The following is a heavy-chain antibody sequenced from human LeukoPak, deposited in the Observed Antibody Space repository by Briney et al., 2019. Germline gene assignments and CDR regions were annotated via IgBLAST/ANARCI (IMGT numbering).Heavy chain of an antibody. Sequence: GGSLRLSCAASGFTFSSYAMSWVRQAPGKGLEWVSAISGSGGSTYYADSVKGRFTISRDNSKNTLYLQMNSLTAEDTAVYYCAKSPNYDILTGFDYWGQGTLVTVSS. V-gene: IGHV3-23*01. CDR3: AKSPNYDILTGFDY. D-gene: IGHD3-9*01. CDR1: GFTFSSYA. CDR2: ISGSGGST. J-gene: IGHJ4*02.